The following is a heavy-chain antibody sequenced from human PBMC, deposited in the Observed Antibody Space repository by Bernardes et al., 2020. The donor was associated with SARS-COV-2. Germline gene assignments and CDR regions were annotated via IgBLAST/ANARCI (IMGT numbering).Heavy chain of an antibody. V-gene: IGHV4-59*01. CDR3: ARAGRLRYDFDY. Sequence: SETLSLTCTVSGGSISSYYWSWIRQPPGKGLEWIGYIYHSGSTTYNPSFKSRVTISLDTSKTQFSLKLSSVTAADTAVYYCARAGRLRYDFDYWGQGTLVTVSS. CDR2: IYHSGST. D-gene: IGHD3-16*01. J-gene: IGHJ4*02. CDR1: GGSISSYY.